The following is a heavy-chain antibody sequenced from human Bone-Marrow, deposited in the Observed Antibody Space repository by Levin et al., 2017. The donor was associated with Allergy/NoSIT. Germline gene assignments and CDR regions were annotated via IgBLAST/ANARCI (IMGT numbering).Heavy chain of an antibody. CDR2: ISFGGVNQ. CDR3: AKPLLSTRDAFDI. J-gene: IGHJ3*02. CDR1: GFTFDNYG. Sequence: QAGGSLRLSCAASGFTFDNYGMHWVRQAPGKGLEWVAVISFGGVNQDYIESVKGRFTISRDNSKNTMYLQMNSLRAEDTAVYYCAKPLLSTRDAFDIWGQGTMVTVSS. D-gene: IGHD5/OR15-5a*01. V-gene: IGHV3-30*18.